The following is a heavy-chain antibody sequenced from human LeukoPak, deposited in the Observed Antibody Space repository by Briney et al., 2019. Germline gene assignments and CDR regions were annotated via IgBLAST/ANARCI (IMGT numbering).Heavy chain of an antibody. CDR1: GFTFSRYA. D-gene: IGHD5-24*01. V-gene: IGHV3-23*01. CDR2: ISGSGGRT. CDR3: AKFDLENSNFDY. Sequence: GGSLRLSCAPSGFTFSRYAMSWVRQAPGKGLEWVSAISGSGGRTYYADSVKGRFTISRDNSKNTLYLQMNSLRAEDTAVYYCAKFDLENSNFDYWGQGTLVSVSS. J-gene: IGHJ4*02.